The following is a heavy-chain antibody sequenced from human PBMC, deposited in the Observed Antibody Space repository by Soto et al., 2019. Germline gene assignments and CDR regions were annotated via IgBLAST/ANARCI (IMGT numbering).Heavy chain of an antibody. J-gene: IGHJ4*02. CDR2: MEPSTGRT. V-gene: IGHV1-8*01. CDR3: ARGVSAGVDY. Sequence: QVKLVQSGAEVREPGASVKVSCKASGYSFTSLDINWVRQTAGQGLEWMGWMEPSTGRTGYAQKFQGRVTMTRDTPINTAYMELTTLTSDDTAFYYCARGVSAGVDYWGQGTLVIVSS. CDR1: GYSFTSLD. D-gene: IGHD1-26*01.